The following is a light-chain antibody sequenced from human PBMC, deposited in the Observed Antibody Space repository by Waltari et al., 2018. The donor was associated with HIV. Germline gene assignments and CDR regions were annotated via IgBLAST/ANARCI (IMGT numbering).Light chain of an antibody. CDR1: YSNFWSYYL. Sequence: QPPLTQPASVSGPPGQSNPLTCPARYSNFWSYYLVSWYQQYPGNCRKPLIYNVYDRPPGVSHRFSGSKSGTTASLTISGLQAEDEDHYYCLSYTGDEIGVFGGGTKVTVL. J-gene: IGLJ3*02. CDR3: LSYTGDEIGV. CDR2: NVY. V-gene: IGLV2-23*02.